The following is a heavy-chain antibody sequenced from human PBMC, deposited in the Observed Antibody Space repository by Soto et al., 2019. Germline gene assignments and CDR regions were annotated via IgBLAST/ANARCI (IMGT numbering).Heavy chain of an antibody. CDR3: AGLRGYAGSPIDY. CDR2: ISYSGNT. J-gene: IGHJ4*02. CDR1: GGSIISGY. Sequence: QVQLQESGPGLVKPSETLSLTCTVSGGSIISGYWSWIRQPPGKGLEWIGYISYSGNTNYNPSLKSRVTMSVDTPKNQFSLSLSSVTTGDTAVYYCAGLRGYAGSPIDYWGQGTLVTVSS. V-gene: IGHV4-59*01. D-gene: IGHD2-15*01.